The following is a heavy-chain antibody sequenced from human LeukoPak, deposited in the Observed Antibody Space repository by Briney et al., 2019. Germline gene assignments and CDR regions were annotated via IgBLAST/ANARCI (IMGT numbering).Heavy chain of an antibody. J-gene: IGHJ4*02. V-gene: IGHV1-2*02. CDR3: ARDSTYYYDSSGYYYYRY. D-gene: IGHD3-22*01. CDR2: INPNSGGT. Sequence: ASVKVSCKASGYTFTGYYMHWVRQAPGQGLEWMGWINPNSGGTNYAQKFQGRVTMTRDTSISTAYMELSRLRSDDTAVYYCARDSTYYYDSSGYYYYRYWGQGTLVTVSS. CDR1: GYTFTGYY.